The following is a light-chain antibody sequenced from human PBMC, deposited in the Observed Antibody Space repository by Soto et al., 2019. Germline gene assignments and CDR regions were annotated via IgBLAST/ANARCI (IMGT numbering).Light chain of an antibody. J-gene: IGKJ2*01. Sequence: EIVLTQSPGTLSLSPGERATLSCRASQSVSSSYFAWYQQKPGQAPRLLIYGASSRATGIPDRFSGSGSGTDFTLTISRLEPEDFAVSYCQQDGRSPRTFGQGTKLEIK. V-gene: IGKV3-20*01. CDR3: QQDGRSPRT. CDR2: GAS. CDR1: QSVSSSY.